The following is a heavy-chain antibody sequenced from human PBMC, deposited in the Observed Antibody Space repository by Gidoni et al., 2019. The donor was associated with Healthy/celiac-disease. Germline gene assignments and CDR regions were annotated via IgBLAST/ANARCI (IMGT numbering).Heavy chain of an antibody. CDR1: GYTFTSYG. CDR2: ISAYNGNT. V-gene: IGHV1-18*01. D-gene: IGHD2-15*01. CDR3: ARSRGVVVVAATPWFDP. J-gene: IGHJ5*02. Sequence: QVQLVQSGAEVKKPGASVRVSCKASGYTFTSYGISWVRQASGQGLEWMGWISAYNGNTNDAQKLQGRVTMTTDTSTSTAYMELRSLRSDDTAVYYCARSRGVVVVAATPWFDPWGQGTLVTVSS.